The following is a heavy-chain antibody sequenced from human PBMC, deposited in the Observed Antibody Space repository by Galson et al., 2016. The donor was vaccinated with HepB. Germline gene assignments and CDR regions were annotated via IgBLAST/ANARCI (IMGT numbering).Heavy chain of an antibody. V-gene: IGHV3-30-3*01. CDR2: TDGTNN. J-gene: IGHJ4*02. CDR1: GFTFSNYA. CDR3: ATDPIVGVPDYFDY. D-gene: IGHD1-26*01. Sequence: SLRLSCAVSGFTFSNYAMHWVRQAPGKGLEWVAVTDGTNNYYADSVKGRFTISRDDSNSTLYLQMDRLRAEDTAVYYCATDPIVGVPDYFDYWGQGTLVTVSS.